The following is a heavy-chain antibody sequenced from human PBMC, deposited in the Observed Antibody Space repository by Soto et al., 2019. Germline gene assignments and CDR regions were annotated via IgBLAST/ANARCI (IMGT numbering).Heavy chain of an antibody. CDR3: VKDTSSSPYYMDV. Sequence: GALRLSCAASGFTFSNFAMGWVRHAPGKGLEWVSEITGSTGSTYYADSVRGRFFISRDNSKNTLHLQMNSLRVEDTAVYYCVKDTSSSPYYMDVWGKGTTVTVSS. CDR2: ITGSTGST. J-gene: IGHJ6*03. D-gene: IGHD2-2*01. CDR1: GFTFSNFA. V-gene: IGHV3-23*01.